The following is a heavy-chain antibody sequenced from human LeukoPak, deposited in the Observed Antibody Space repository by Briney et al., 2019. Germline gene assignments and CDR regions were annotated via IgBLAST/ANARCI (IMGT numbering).Heavy chain of an antibody. CDR2: ISPSGGST. V-gene: IGHV1-46*01. Sequence: ASVKVSCKASGYTFTSYYMHWVRQAPGQGLEWMGIISPSGGSTSYAQKFQGRVTMTRDMSTITVYMELSSLRSEDTAVYYCARGRELVVDAFDIWGQGTMVTVSS. J-gene: IGHJ3*02. CDR3: ARGRELVVDAFDI. D-gene: IGHD1-26*01. CDR1: GYTFTSYY.